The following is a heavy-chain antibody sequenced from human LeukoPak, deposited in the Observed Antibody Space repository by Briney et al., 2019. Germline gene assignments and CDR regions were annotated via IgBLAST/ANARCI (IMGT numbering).Heavy chain of an antibody. CDR3: ARLRSSGWYDAFDI. V-gene: IGHV3-20*04. Sequence: PGGSLSLSCAASGFTFDDYGMSWVRQAPGKGLEWVSGINWNGGSTGYADSVKGRFTISRDNAKNSLYLQMNSLRAEDTALYYCARLRSSGWYDAFDIWGQGTMVTVSS. CDR1: GFTFDDYG. J-gene: IGHJ3*02. CDR2: INWNGGST. D-gene: IGHD6-19*01.